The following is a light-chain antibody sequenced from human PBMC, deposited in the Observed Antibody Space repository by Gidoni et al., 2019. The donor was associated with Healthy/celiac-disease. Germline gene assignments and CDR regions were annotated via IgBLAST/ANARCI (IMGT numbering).Light chain of an antibody. V-gene: IGLV3-1*01. CDR2: QDS. Sequence: SYELTQPPSVSVSPGQTASITCSGDKLGDKYACWYQQKPGQSPVLVIYQDSKRPSGIPERFSGSNSGNTATLTISGTQAMDEADYYCQAWDSSFYVVFGGGIKLTVL. CDR1: KLGDKY. CDR3: QAWDSSFYVV. J-gene: IGLJ2*01.